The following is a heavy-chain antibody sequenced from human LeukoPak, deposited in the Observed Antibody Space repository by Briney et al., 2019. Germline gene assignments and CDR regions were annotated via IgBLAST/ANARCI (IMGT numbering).Heavy chain of an antibody. CDR1: GGSISSSSYY. V-gene: IGHV4-39*01. Sequence: SETLSLTCTVSGGSISSSSYYWGWIRQPPGKGLEWIGSIYYSGSTYYNPSLKSRVTISVDTSKNQFSLKLSSVTAADTAVYYCARLDGSGWPYYYYYGMDVWGQGTTVTVSS. J-gene: IGHJ6*02. CDR3: ARLDGSGWPYYYYYGMDV. D-gene: IGHD6-19*01. CDR2: IYYSGST.